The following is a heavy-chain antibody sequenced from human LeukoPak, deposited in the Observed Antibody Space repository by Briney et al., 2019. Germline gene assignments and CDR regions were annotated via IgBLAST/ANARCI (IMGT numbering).Heavy chain of an antibody. CDR3: ARAYCGGDCPIDY. J-gene: IGHJ4*02. D-gene: IGHD2-21*02. CDR2: IYYSGST. Sequence: SETLCLTCTVSGGSISIYYWSRIRQPPGKGLEWIVYIYYSGSTNYNPSLKSRVTISVDTSKNQFSLKLSSVTAADTAVYYCARAYCGGDCPIDYWGQGTLVTVSS. CDR1: GGSISIYY. V-gene: IGHV4-59*01.